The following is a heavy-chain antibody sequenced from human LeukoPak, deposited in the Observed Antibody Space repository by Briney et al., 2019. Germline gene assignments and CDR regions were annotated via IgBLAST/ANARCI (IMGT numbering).Heavy chain of an antibody. J-gene: IGHJ5*02. CDR2: IYHSGST. Sequence: SETLSLTCTVSGYSISSGYYWGWIRQPPGKGLDWIGSIYHSGSTYYNPSLKSRVTISVDTSKNQFSLKLSSVTAADTAVYYCARSSGTNSGGWFDPWGQGTLVTVSS. V-gene: IGHV4-38-2*02. D-gene: IGHD1-26*01. CDR1: GYSISSGYY. CDR3: ARSSGTNSGGWFDP.